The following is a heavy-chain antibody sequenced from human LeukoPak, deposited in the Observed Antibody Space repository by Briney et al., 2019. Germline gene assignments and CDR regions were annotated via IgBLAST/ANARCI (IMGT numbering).Heavy chain of an antibody. D-gene: IGHD2-8*01. V-gene: IGHV4-61*09. Sequence: SETLSLTCTVSGGSISSGSYCWSWIRQPAGKGLEWIGHIYTSGSTNYNPSLRSRVTISRDTSKNQVSLKLTSVTTADTAVYYCARTNSDAFDIWGQGTMVTVSS. CDR3: ARTNSDAFDI. CDR1: GGSISSGSYC. CDR2: IYTSGST. J-gene: IGHJ3*02.